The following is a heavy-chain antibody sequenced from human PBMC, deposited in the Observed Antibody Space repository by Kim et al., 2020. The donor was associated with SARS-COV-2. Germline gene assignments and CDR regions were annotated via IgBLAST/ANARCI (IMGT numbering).Heavy chain of an antibody. D-gene: IGHD3-16*01. CDR1: GFTFSAYW. CDR2: ISSSGSSA. Sequence: GGSLRLSCAASGFTFSAYWMHWVRQAPGKGLVWVSRISSSGSSASHADSVKGRFTTSRDNAKNTLYLQMNSLRAEDTAVYYCARDWGVPEHAWHFDLWGRGTLVTVS. J-gene: IGHJ2*01. V-gene: IGHV3-74*01. CDR3: ARDWGVPEHAWHFDL.